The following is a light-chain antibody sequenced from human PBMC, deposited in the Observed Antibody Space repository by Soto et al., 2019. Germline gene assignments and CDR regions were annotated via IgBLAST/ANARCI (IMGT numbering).Light chain of an antibody. Sequence: IVLTQSPGTLSLSPGESATLSCRASQSIRSSYVAWYQQKPGQDPRLLIYAASARATGLPDRFSGSGSGTDFTLTISRLEPEDFAMYYCHCQDFGNSAVYSFGQGTKLEI. V-gene: IGKV3-20*01. CDR1: QSIRSSY. CDR2: AAS. J-gene: IGKJ2*01. CDR3: HCQDFGNSAVYS.